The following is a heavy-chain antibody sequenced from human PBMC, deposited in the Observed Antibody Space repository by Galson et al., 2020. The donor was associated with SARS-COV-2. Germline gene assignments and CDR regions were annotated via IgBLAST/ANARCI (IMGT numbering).Heavy chain of an antibody. D-gene: IGHD3-22*01. Sequence: SETLSLTCTVSGGSISSGGYYWSWIRQHPGKGLEWIGYIYYSGSTYYNPSLKSRVTISVDTSKNQFSLKLSSVTAADTAVYYCARVTTMIVVVIGAFDIWGQGTMVTVSS. J-gene: IGHJ3*02. CDR2: IYYSGST. CDR1: GGSISSGGYY. CDR3: ARVTTMIVVVIGAFDI. V-gene: IGHV4-31*03.